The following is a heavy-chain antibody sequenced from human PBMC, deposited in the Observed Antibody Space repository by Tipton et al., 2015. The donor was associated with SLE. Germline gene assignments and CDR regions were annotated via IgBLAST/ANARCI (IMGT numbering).Heavy chain of an antibody. CDR2: IYYSGST. CDR1: GGSISSSSYY. Sequence: TLSLTCTVSGGSISSSSYYWGWIRQPPGKGLEWIGSIYYSGSTYYNPSLKSRVTISVDTSKNQFSLKLSSVTAADTAVYYCARAPVVGATVDYWGQGTLVTVSS. D-gene: IGHD1-26*01. J-gene: IGHJ4*02. V-gene: IGHV4-39*07. CDR3: ARAPVVGATVDY.